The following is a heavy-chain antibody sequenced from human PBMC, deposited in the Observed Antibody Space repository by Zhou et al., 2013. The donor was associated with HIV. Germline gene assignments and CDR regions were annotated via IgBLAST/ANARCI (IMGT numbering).Heavy chain of an antibody. Sequence: QVQLVQSGGEVKKPGASVKISCKASGYPFDNYTISWVRQAPGQGLEWMGWINPKSGGSNYAQDFKGRLTMTRDTSITTVYMELKRLTSEDTAMYFCARSHKWLQLRYQGIFDYWGQGTLVTVSS. D-gene: IGHD5-12*01. V-gene: IGHV1-2*02. CDR3: ARSHKWLQLRYQGIFDY. J-gene: IGHJ4*02. CDR1: GYPFDNYT. CDR2: INPKSGGS.